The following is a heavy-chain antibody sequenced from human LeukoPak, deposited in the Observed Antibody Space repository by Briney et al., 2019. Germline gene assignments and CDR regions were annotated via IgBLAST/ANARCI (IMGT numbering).Heavy chain of an antibody. D-gene: IGHD1-26*01. CDR1: GFTFSSYG. V-gene: IGHV3-23*01. CDR3: AKGWALGSYHYMEV. CDR2: INDSGGNT. Sequence: PGGSLRLSCAASGFTFSSYGMNWVRQAPGKGLEWVSVINDSGGNTFYADSVKGRFTISRDNSKNTLYLQMSSLRGEDTAIYYCAKGWALGSYHYMEVWGKGTTVTVSS. J-gene: IGHJ6*03.